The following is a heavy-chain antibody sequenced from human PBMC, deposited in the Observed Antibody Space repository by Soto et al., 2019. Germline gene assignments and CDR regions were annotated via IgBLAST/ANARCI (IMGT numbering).Heavy chain of an antibody. CDR2: IYYSGST. CDR1: GGSISSYY. V-gene: IGHV4-59*12. CDR3: ARAHPSWFDP. J-gene: IGHJ5*02. Sequence: PSETLSLTCTVSGGSISSYYWSWIRQPPGKGLEWIGYIYYSGSTNYNPSLKSRVTISVDRSKNQFSLKLSSVTAADTAVYYCARAHPSWFDPWGQGTLVTVSS.